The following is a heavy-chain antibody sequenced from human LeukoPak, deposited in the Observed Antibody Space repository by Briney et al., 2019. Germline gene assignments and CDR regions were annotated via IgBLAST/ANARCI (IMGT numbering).Heavy chain of an antibody. J-gene: IGHJ4*02. D-gene: IGHD2-2*01. CDR2: IWYDGSNK. CDR3: AKEGPLRSSTSCYYFDY. CDR1: GFTNAW. Sequence: GGSLRLSCAASGFTNAWMSWVRQAPGKGLEWVAVIWYDGSNKYYADSVKGRFTISRDNSKNTLYLQMNSLRAEDTAVYYCAKEGPLRSSTSCYYFDYWGQGTLVTVSS. V-gene: IGHV3-33*06.